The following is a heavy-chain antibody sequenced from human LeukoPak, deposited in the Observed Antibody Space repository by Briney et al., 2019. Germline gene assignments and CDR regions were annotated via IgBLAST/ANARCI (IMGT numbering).Heavy chain of an antibody. Sequence: SSETLSLTCTVSGDSFSSTSFYWGWIRQPPGKGLECIGTIYYSGNTYYNPSLKSRVTISVDTSKNQFSLKLSSVTAADTAVYYCARHRCSGGSCYPMNWFDPWGQGTLVTVSS. D-gene: IGHD2-15*01. J-gene: IGHJ5*02. CDR2: IYYSGNT. V-gene: IGHV4-39*01. CDR3: ARHRCSGGSCYPMNWFDP. CDR1: GDSFSSTSFY.